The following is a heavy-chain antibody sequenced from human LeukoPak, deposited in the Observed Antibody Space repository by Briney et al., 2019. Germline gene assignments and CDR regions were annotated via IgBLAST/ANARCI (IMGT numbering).Heavy chain of an antibody. CDR2: IWYDGSNK. V-gene: IGHV3-33*06. Sequence: GSLRLSCAASGFTFSSYGMHWVRQAPGKGLEWVAVIWYDGSNKYYADSVKGRFTISRDNSKNTLYLQMNSLRAEDTSVYYCAKDMGDGYNYDYWGQGTLVTVSS. J-gene: IGHJ4*02. CDR1: GFTFSSYG. CDR3: AKDMGDGYNYDY. D-gene: IGHD5-24*01.